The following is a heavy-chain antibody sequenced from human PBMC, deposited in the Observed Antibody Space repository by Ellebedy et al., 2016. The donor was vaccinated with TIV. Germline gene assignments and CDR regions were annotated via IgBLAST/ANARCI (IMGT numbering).Heavy chain of an antibody. CDR1: GYTFTTYY. V-gene: IGHV1-46*01. Sequence: AASVKVSCKASGYTFTTYYMHWVRQAPGQGLEWMGVIDPSTGSTGHAQKFQGRVPMTRDTSQSTISMELRSMRSEDTAIYYCAREDLLPSSSSDHYGMDVWGHGTTVTVSS. CDR2: IDPSTGST. D-gene: IGHD6-6*01. CDR3: AREDLLPSSSSDHYGMDV. J-gene: IGHJ6*02.